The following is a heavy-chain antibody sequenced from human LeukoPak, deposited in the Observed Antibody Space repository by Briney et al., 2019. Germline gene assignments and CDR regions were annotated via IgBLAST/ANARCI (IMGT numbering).Heavy chain of an antibody. Sequence: ASVKVSCKASGYTFTGYYMHWVRQAPGQGLEWMGWINPNSGGTNYAQKFQGRVTMTRDTSISTAYMELSRLRSDDTAVYHCARARGVVVPAAIGYWGQGTLVTVSS. V-gene: IGHV1-2*02. J-gene: IGHJ4*02. CDR3: ARARGVVVPAAIGY. CDR2: INPNSGGT. CDR1: GYTFTGYY. D-gene: IGHD2-2*02.